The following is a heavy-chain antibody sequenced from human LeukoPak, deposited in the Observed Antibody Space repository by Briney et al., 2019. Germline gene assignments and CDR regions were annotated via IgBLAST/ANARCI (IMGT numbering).Heavy chain of an antibody. CDR3: ARVGILNDFWSGYPFDP. V-gene: IGHV1-69*01. CDR2: IIPIFGTA. D-gene: IGHD3-3*01. CDR1: GGTFSSYA. J-gene: IGHJ5*02. Sequence: SVKVSCKASGGTFSSYAISWVRQAPGQRLEWMGGIIPIFGTANYAQKFQGRVTITADESTSTAYMELSSLRSEDTAVYYCARVGILNDFWSGYPFDPWGQGTLVTVSS.